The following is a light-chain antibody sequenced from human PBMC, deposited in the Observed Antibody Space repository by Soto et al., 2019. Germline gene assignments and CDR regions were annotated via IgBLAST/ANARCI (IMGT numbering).Light chain of an antibody. Sequence: EIVLTQSPGTLSLYPGERATLSCRASQSVSSSYLAWNQQKPGQAPRLLIYGASSRATGIPDRFSGSGSGTDFTLTISRLEPEDCAVYYCQQYGSSPLTFGGGTKVEIK. J-gene: IGKJ4*01. CDR3: QQYGSSPLT. CDR1: QSVSSSY. V-gene: IGKV3-20*01. CDR2: GAS.